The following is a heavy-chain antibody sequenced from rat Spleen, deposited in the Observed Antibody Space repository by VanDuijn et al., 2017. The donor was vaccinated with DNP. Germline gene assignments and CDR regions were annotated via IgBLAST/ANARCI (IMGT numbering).Heavy chain of an antibody. V-gene: IGHV5-25*01. Sequence: EVQLVESGGGLVQPGRSLKLSCAASGFTFSNYYMAWVRQAPKKVLEWVATISTSGSRTYYPDSVKGRFTIARDNAKSSLYLQMNRLKSEDTATYYCARHDPGINYYAMDAWGQGTSVTVSS. CDR3: ARHDPGINYYAMDA. J-gene: IGHJ4*01. CDR1: GFTFSNYY. CDR2: ISTSGSRT. D-gene: IGHD1-4*01.